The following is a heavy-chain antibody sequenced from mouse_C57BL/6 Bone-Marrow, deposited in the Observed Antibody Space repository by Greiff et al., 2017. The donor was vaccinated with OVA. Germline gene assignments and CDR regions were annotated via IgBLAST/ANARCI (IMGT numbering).Heavy chain of an antibody. CDR2: IYPGDGDT. J-gene: IGHJ2*01. Sequence: VQLQQSGPELVKPGASVKISCKASGYAFSSSWMNWVKQRPGKGLEWIGRIYPGDGDTNYNGKFKGKATLTADKSSSTAYMQLSSLTSEDSAVYFCARIHYYGSSLYYFDYWGQGTTLTVSS. CDR3: ARIHYYGSSLYYFDY. D-gene: IGHD1-1*01. CDR1: GYAFSSSW. V-gene: IGHV1-82*01.